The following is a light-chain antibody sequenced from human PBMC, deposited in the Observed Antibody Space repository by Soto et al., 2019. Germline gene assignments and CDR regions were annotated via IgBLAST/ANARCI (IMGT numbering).Light chain of an antibody. CDR1: SSDVGTYDY. J-gene: IGLJ1*01. V-gene: IGLV2-14*01. CDR2: DVS. CDR3: SSYTTSNTYV. Sequence: QSVLTQPASVSGSPGQSIATSCTGTSSDVGTYDYVSWFQQHPGKAPELMIFDVSNRPSGVSDRFSGSKSGSTASLTISGLQAEDEADYYCSSYTTSNTYVFGNGTKVTVL.